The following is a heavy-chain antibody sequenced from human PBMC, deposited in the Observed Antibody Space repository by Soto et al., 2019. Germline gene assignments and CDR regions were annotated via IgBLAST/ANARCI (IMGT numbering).Heavy chain of an antibody. CDR3: ARDNIVVVPAAPGSYYYYYYMDV. V-gene: IGHV3-48*01. CDR2: ISSSSSTI. J-gene: IGHJ6*03. Sequence: GSLRLSCAASGFTCSSYSMNWVRQAPGKGLEWVSYISSSSSTIYYADSVKGRSTISRDNAKNSLYLQMNSLRAEDTAVYYCARDNIVVVPAAPGSYYYYYYMDVWGKGTTVTVSS. CDR1: GFTCSSYS. D-gene: IGHD2-2*01.